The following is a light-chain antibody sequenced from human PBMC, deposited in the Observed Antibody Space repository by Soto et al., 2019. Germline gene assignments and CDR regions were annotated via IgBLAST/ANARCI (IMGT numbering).Light chain of an antibody. J-gene: IGKJ2*01. CDR2: GAS. CDR3: QQYGSSPLYT. Sequence: EIVLTQSPGTLSLSPGERATLYCRASQSVSSNYLAWYQQKPGQAPRPLIYGASNRATGVPDRFSGSGSGTDFTLTIARLEPEDFAVYYCQQYGSSPLYTFGQGTKLEIK. V-gene: IGKV3-20*01. CDR1: QSVSSNY.